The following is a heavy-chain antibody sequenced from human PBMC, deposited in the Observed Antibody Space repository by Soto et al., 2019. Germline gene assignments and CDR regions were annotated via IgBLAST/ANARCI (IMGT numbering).Heavy chain of an antibody. CDR2: ISTYNGNT. CDR1: GYTFSNYG. J-gene: IGHJ4*02. D-gene: IGHD6-19*01. V-gene: IGHV1-18*01. CDR3: ARDQTAVAGRRGDCYFDY. Sequence: GASVKVSCKASGYTFSNYGISWVRQAPGQGLEWMGWISTYNGNTNYAQKLQGRVTMTTDTSTSTAYMELRSLRSDDTAVYYCARDQTAVAGRRGDCYFDYWGQGTQVTVSS.